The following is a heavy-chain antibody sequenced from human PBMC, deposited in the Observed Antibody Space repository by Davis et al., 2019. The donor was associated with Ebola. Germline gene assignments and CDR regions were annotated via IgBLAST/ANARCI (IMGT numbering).Heavy chain of an antibody. D-gene: IGHD2-15*01. CDR1: GGTFSSYP. CDR3: ARGIRYCSGGSCYSHYYGMDV. Sequence: ASVKVSCKASGGTFSSYPITWVRQAPGQGLEWMGCMNPNSGNTGYAQKFQGRLTMTRNTSISTAYMELSSLRSEDTAVYYSARGIRYCSGGSCYSHYYGMDVWGQGTTVTVSS. V-gene: IGHV1-8*01. J-gene: IGHJ6*02. CDR2: MNPNSGNT.